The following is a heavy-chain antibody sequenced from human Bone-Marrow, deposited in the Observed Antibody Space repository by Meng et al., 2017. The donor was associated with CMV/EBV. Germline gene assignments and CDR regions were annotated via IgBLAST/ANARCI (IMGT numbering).Heavy chain of an antibody. Sequence: GESLKISYAASGFTFSSYWMHWVRQAPGKGLVWVSRINSDGRTTNYADSVKGRFTISRDNAKNTLYLQMNSLRAEDTAVYYCARSGKMVDLIKWGQGTLVTVSS. CDR1: GFTFSSYW. CDR2: INSDGRTT. V-gene: IGHV3-74*01. CDR3: ARSGKMVDLIK. J-gene: IGHJ4*02. D-gene: IGHD2-8*01.